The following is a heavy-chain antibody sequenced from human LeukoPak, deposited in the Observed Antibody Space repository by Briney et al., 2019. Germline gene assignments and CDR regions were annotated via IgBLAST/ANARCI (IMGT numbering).Heavy chain of an antibody. D-gene: IGHD1-26*01. Sequence: PGGSLRLSCAASGFTFSSYAMHWVRQAPGKGLEWVAVISYDGSNKYYADSVKGRFTISRDNSKNTLYLQMNSLRAEDTAVYYCARDSGYIDYWGQGTLVTVSS. V-gene: IGHV3-30*04. J-gene: IGHJ4*02. CDR2: ISYDGSNK. CDR3: ARDSGYIDY. CDR1: GFTFSSYA.